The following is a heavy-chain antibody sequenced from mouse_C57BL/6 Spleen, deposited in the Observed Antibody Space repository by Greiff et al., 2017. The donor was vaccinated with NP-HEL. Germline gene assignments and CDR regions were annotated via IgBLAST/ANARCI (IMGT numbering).Heavy chain of an antibody. Sequence: QVQLQQPGAELVRPGSSVKLSCKASGYTFTSYWMHWVKQRPIQGLEWIGNIDPSDSETHYNQKFKDKATLTVDKSSSTAYMQLSSLTSEDSAVYYCAKVGVWYYFDYWGQGTTLTVSS. J-gene: IGHJ2*01. CDR3: AKVGVWYYFDY. V-gene: IGHV1-52*01. CDR2: IDPSDSET. CDR1: GYTFTSYW.